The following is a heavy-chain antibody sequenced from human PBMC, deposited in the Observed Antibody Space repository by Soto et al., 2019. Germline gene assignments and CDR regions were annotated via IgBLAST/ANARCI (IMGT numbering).Heavy chain of an antibody. Sequence: ASVKVSCKASGYTFTSYYMHWVRQAPGQGLEWMGIINPSGGSTSYAQKFQGRVTMTRDASTSTVYMELSSLRSEDTAVYYCARGWEDYDFWSGYPTYYYYYGMDVWGRGTTVTVSS. D-gene: IGHD3-3*01. J-gene: IGHJ6*02. CDR3: ARGWEDYDFWSGYPTYYYYYGMDV. V-gene: IGHV1-46*01. CDR2: INPSGGST. CDR1: GYTFTSYY.